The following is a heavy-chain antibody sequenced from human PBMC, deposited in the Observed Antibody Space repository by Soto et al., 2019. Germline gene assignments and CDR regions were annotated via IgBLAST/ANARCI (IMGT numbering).Heavy chain of an antibody. CDR2: ISAYDGKT. D-gene: IGHD3-3*01. J-gene: IGHJ5*02. CDR1: GYTFNTYG. CDR3: PRYPLEFLPSYWFVP. V-gene: IGHV1-18*01. Sequence: QVQLLQSGAEVKEPGASVKVSWKTSGYTFNTYGINWVRQAPGQGLELMGWISAYDGKTTYAEKVQGRVTLTTDTSTSTAYMELMSLRPEHTATYYCPRYPLEFLPSYWFVPLGQGTPVTVSS.